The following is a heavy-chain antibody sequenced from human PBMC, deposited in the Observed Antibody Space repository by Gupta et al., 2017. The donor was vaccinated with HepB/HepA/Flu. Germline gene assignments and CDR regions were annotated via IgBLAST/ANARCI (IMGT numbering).Heavy chain of an antibody. CDR3: ARVNDNYDFWSGFDY. V-gene: IGHV3-23*01. CDR1: GFTLRRSA. CDR2: ITGTGGST. D-gene: IGHD3-3*01. J-gene: IGHJ4*02. Sequence: EVQLLESGGGWVQPGGSLRLSCAASGFTLRRSATSWVRQGPGKRLEWVSGITGTGGSTYYADSVKGRFTISRDNSKNTLYLQMNSLRGDDTAVYYCARVNDNYDFWSGFDYWGQGSLVSVSS.